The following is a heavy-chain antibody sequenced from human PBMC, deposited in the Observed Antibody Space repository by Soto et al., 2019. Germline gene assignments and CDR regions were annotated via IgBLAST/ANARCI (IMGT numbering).Heavy chain of an antibody. CDR3: TSPYYDFWSGYRGDAFDI. D-gene: IGHD3-3*01. V-gene: IGHV3-73*01. J-gene: IGHJ3*02. CDR1: GFTFSGSA. CDR2: IRSKANSYAT. Sequence: EVQLVESGGGLVQPGGSLKLSCAASGFTFSGSAMHWVRQASGKGLEWVGRIRSKANSYATAYAASVKGRFTISRDDSKNTAYLQMSSLKTEDTAVYYCTSPYYDFWSGYRGDAFDIWGQGTMVTVSS.